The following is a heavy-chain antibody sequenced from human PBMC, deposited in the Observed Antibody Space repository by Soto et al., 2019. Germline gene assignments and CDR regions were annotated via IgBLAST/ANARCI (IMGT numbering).Heavy chain of an antibody. V-gene: IGHV3-49*03. D-gene: IGHD5-12*01. CDR2: IRSKAYGGTT. J-gene: IGHJ6*02. CDR3: TTLGYSGYDPLLYYYGMDV. CDR1: GFTFGDYA. Sequence: GGSLRLSCTASGFTFGDYAMSWFRQAPGKGLEWVGFIRSKAYGGTTEYAASVKGRFTISRDDSKSIAYLQMNSLKTEDTAVYYCTTLGYSGYDPLLYYYGMDVWGQGTTVTVS.